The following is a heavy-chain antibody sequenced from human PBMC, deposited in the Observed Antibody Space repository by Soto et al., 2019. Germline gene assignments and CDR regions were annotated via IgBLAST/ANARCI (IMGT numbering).Heavy chain of an antibody. CDR3: AKPQASRVDYYMDV. CDR2: ISGSGGST. V-gene: IGHV3-23*01. CDR1: GFTFSSYA. Sequence: EVQLLESGGGLVQPGGSLRLSCAASGFTFSSYAMSWVRQAPGKGLEWVSAISGSGGSTYYADSVKGRFTISRDNSKNTLYLQRNSLRAEDTAVYYCAKPQASRVDYYMDVWGKGTTVTVSS. J-gene: IGHJ6*03.